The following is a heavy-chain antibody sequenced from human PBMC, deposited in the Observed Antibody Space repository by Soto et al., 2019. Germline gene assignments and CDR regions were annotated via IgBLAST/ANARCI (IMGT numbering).Heavy chain of an antibody. D-gene: IGHD3-10*01. CDR3: ARQDRAGPYYFGY. CDR1: GGSISSSSYY. Sequence: PSETLSLTCTVSGGSISSSSYYWGWIRQPPGKGLEWIGSIYYSGSTYYNPSLKSRVTISVDTSKNQFSLKLSSVTAADTAVYYCARQDRAGPYYFGYWGQGTLVTVSS. V-gene: IGHV4-39*01. J-gene: IGHJ4*02. CDR2: IYYSGST.